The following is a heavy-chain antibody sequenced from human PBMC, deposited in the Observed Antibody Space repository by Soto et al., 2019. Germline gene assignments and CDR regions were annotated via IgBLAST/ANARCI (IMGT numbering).Heavy chain of an antibody. D-gene: IGHD2-15*01. CDR2: ISGSGGST. CDR3: AKDEDAPGAFDI. CDR1: GFTFSSYA. J-gene: IGHJ3*02. Sequence: EVQLLESGGGLVQPGGSLRLSCAASGFTFSSYAMSWVRQAPGKGLEWVSAISGSGGSTYYADSAKGRFTISRDNSKNTLYLQMNSLRAEDTAVYYCAKDEDAPGAFDIWGQGTMVTVSS. V-gene: IGHV3-23*01.